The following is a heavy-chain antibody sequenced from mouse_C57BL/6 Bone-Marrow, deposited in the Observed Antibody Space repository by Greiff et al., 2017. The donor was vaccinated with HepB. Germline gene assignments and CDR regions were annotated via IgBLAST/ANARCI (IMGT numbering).Heavy chain of an antibody. D-gene: IGHD2-2*01. J-gene: IGHJ3*01. CDR2: IYPGSGST. CDR1: GYTFTSYW. Sequence: QVHVKQPGAELVKPGASVKMSCKASGYTFTSYWITWVKQRPGQGLEWIGDIYPGSGSTNYNEKFKSKATLTVDTSSSTAYMQLSSLTSEDSAVYYCARKAMVTTDGLWFAYWGQGTLVTVSA. V-gene: IGHV1-55*01. CDR3: ARKAMVTTDGLWFAY.